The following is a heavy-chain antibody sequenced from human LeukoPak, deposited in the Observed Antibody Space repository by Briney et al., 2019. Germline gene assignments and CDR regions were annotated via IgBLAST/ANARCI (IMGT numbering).Heavy chain of an antibody. J-gene: IGHJ3*02. V-gene: IGHV4-31*03. D-gene: IGHD2-2*01. CDR1: GGSISSGGYY. CDR3: ATPYCSSISCLDVFNM. CDR2: KYYSGSA. Sequence: SETLSLTCTVSGGSISSGGYYWSWIRQHPGKGLEWIGYKYYSGSAKYNPSLKSRLTISIDTSKNQFSLQLSSVTAADTATYYCATPYCSSISCLDVFNMWGQGTRVTVSS.